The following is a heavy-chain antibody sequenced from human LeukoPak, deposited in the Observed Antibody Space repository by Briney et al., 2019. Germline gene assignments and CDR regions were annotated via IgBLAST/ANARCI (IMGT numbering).Heavy chain of an antibody. J-gene: IGHJ5*02. D-gene: IGHD3-3*01. CDR3: ARVYDFWGGPKNWFDP. V-gene: IGHV4-34*01. CDR2: INHSGST. CDR1: GGSFSGYY. Sequence: SETLSFTCAVYGGSFSGYYWSWIRQPPGEGLEWIGEINHSGSTNYNPSLKSRVTISVDTSKNQFSLKLSSVTAADTAVYYCARVYDFWGGPKNWFDPWGQGTLVTVSS.